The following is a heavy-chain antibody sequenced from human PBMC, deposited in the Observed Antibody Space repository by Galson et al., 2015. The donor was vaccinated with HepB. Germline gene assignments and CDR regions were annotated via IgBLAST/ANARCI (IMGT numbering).Heavy chain of an antibody. CDR3: AIMPVVRGLDNY. Sequence: SLRLSCAASGFTFSSYAMSWVRQAPGKGLKWVSSISASGDRTYYADSVKGRFTISRDNSKTTVFLQMNSLRAEDTAMYYYAIMPVVRGLDNYWGQGTLVTVSS. D-gene: IGHD3-10*01. CDR1: GFTFSSYA. V-gene: IGHV3-23*01. J-gene: IGHJ4*02. CDR2: ISASGDRT.